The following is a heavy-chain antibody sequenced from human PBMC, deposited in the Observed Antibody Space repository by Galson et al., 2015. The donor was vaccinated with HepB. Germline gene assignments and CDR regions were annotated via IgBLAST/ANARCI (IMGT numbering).Heavy chain of an antibody. CDR2: IIPIFGTA. Sequence: SVKVSCKASGGTFSSYAISWVRQAPGQGLEWMGGIIPIFGTANYAQKFQGRVTITADESTSTAYMELSSLRSEDTAVYYCARDRAVAGTSYSDYWGQGTLVTASS. J-gene: IGHJ4*02. V-gene: IGHV1-69*13. CDR3: ARDRAVAGTSYSDY. D-gene: IGHD6-19*01. CDR1: GGTFSSYA.